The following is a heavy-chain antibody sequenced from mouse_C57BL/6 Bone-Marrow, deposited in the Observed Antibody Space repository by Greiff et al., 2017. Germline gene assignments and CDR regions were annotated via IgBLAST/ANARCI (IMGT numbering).Heavy chain of an antibody. Sequence: VQLKESGGDLVKPGGSLKLSCAASGFTFSSYGMSWVRQTPDKRLEWVATISSGGSYTYYPDSVKGRFTISRDNAKNTLYLQMSSLKSEDTAMYYCARQVGDYWGQGTTVTVSS. CDR3: ARQVGDY. CDR2: ISSGGSYT. CDR1: GFTFSSYG. D-gene: IGHD1-1*02. V-gene: IGHV5-6*01. J-gene: IGHJ2*01.